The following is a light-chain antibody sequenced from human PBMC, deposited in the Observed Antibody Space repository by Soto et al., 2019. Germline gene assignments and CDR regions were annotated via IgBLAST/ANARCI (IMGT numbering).Light chain of an antibody. CDR3: QQRSNWPPWT. Sequence: EIVLTQSQATLSLAPGERATLSCSASQSVSSYLAWYQQKPGQAPRLLIYDASNRATGIPARFSGSGSGTDFTLTISSLEPEDFAVYYCQQRSNWPPWTFGQGTKVEIK. CDR2: DAS. CDR1: QSVSSY. J-gene: IGKJ1*01. V-gene: IGKV3-11*01.